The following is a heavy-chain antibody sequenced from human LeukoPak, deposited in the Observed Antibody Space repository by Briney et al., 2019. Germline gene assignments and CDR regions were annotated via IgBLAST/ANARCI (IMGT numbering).Heavy chain of an antibody. CDR2: INSDGSST. J-gene: IGHJ4*02. CDR1: GFTFSSYW. D-gene: IGHD6-6*01. V-gene: IGHV3-74*01. Sequence: GGSLRLSCAASGFTFSSYWMHWVRQAPGKGLVWVSRINSDGSSTGYADSAKGRFTISRDNAKNTLYLQMNSLRAEDTAVYYCARLECSSSSPNDYWGQGTLVTASS. CDR3: ARLECSSSSPNDY.